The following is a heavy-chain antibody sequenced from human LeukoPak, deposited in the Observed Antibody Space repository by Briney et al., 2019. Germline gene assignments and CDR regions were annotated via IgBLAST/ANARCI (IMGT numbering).Heavy chain of an antibody. CDR1: AFIFSGHW. CDR2: IKEDGSER. Sequence: GGSLRLSCEGSAFIFSGHWMNWVRQTPGKGLEWVASIKEDGSERQYVDSVKGRFSISRDNTKGSLFLQLNSLRAEDTAVYYCAKDPGSGWGYDYWGQGTLVTVSS. J-gene: IGHJ4*02. V-gene: IGHV3-7*01. CDR3: AKDPGSGWGYDY. D-gene: IGHD6-19*01.